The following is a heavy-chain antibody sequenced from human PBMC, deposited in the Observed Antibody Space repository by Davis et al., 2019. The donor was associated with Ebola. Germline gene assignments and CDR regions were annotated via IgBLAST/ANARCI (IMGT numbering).Heavy chain of an antibody. Sequence: PGGSLRLSCAASGFTFSSYWMHWVRQAPGKGLEWVSYINVDDSRINYADSMKGRVTISRDNAKSTLYLQMNSLRVEDTALYYCTTDLRGTSYWGQGTLVTVSS. J-gene: IGHJ4*02. D-gene: IGHD3-10*01. V-gene: IGHV3-74*01. CDR3: TTDLRGTSY. CDR2: INVDDSRI. CDR1: GFTFSSYW.